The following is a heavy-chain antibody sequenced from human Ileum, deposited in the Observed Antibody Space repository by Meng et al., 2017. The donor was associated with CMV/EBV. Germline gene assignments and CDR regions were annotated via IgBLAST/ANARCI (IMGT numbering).Heavy chain of an antibody. CDR1: GDSINNSSDY. D-gene: IGHD3-3*01. CDR3: ARDHDFWSVAFDY. J-gene: IGHJ4*02. Sequence: VSGDSINNSSDYWGWIRQSPGRGLEWIGSVYYRGNTYYNPSLKSRVTISVDTSKNQFSLNLRSVTAADTAVYYCARDHDFWSVAFDYWGQGTLVTVSS. V-gene: IGHV4-39*07. CDR2: VYYRGNT.